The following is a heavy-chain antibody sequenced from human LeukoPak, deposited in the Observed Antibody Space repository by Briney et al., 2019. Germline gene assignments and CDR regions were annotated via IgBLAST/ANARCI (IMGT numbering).Heavy chain of an antibody. CDR1: GGSISRCY. J-gene: IGHJ4*02. CDR2: VYYSGTT. Sequence: SETLSLTCTVSGGSISRCYWSWIRQPPGKGLEWIGYVYYSGTTNYNPSLKSRVIISVDRSKNQFSLKLSPVIAADTAVYYCARVGVDYSGNIIKYYFDYWGQGTLVTVSS. CDR3: ARVGVDYSGNIIKYYFDY. D-gene: IGHD4-23*01. V-gene: IGHV4-59*01.